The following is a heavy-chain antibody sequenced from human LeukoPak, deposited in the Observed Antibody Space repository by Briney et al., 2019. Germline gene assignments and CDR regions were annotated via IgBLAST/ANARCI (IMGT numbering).Heavy chain of an antibody. D-gene: IGHD4/OR15-4a*01. CDR3: TRSMYGEGRRIIDFDY. CDR1: GFTFSDHY. J-gene: IGHJ4*02. V-gene: IGHV3-72*01. CDR2: SRNKVNSYTT. Sequence: GGSLRLSCAASGFTFSDHYIDWVRQAPGKGLEWVGRSRNKVNSYTTAYAASVIGRFTVSRDDLSATVYLQMNSLKTEDTAVYYCTRSMYGEGRRIIDFDYWGQGTLLNVSS.